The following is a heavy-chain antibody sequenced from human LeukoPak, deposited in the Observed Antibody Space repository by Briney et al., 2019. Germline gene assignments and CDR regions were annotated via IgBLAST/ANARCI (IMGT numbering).Heavy chain of an antibody. CDR2: ITPIFGTA. CDR3: ARDLRYYDFWSGYFSNHYYYMDV. Sequence: SVKVSCKASGGTFSSYAISWVRQAPGQGPEWMGGITPIFGTANYAQKFQGRVTITADESTSTAYMELSSLRSEDTAVYYCARDLRYYDFWSGYFSNHYYYMDVWGKGTTVTVSS. V-gene: IGHV1-69*01. CDR1: GGTFSSYA. J-gene: IGHJ6*03. D-gene: IGHD3-3*01.